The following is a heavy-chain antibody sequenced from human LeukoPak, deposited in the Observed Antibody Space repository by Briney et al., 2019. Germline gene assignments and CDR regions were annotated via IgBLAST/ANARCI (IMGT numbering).Heavy chain of an antibody. V-gene: IGHV3-74*01. D-gene: IGHD3-22*01. CDR1: GFTFSSYW. J-gene: IGHJ4*02. Sequence: QSGGSLRLSCAASGFTFSSYWMHWVRQAPGKGLVWVSRINSDGSSTSYADSVKGRFTISRDNAKSTLYLQMNSLRAEDTAVYYCARGWPIYDSSGYPSYYFDYWGQGTLVTVSS. CDR2: INSDGSST. CDR3: ARGWPIYDSSGYPSYYFDY.